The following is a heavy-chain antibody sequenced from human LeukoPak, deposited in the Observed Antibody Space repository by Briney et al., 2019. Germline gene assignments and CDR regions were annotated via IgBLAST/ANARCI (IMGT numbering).Heavy chain of an antibody. D-gene: IGHD3-22*01. J-gene: IGHJ3*02. CDR2: ISGSGGST. Sequence: QSGGSLRLSCAASGFTFSSYAMSWVRQAPGKGLEWVSAISGSGGSTYYADSVKGRFTISRDTSKNTLYLQMNSLRVEVTAVYYCAKAHHSSGYSDAFAIWGQGTMVTVSS. CDR1: GFTFSSYA. V-gene: IGHV3-23*01. CDR3: AKAHHSSGYSDAFAI.